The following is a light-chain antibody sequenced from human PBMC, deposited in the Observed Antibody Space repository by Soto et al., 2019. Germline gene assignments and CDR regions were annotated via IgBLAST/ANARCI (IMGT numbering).Light chain of an antibody. Sequence: EIVLTQSPATLALSPGERATLSCRASQSVSTYLAWYQQKPGQAPRLLIYDASSRATGIPARFSGSGSGTDFTLAISSLEPEYFAVYYCQQRTKWPPTFGQGTKVEIK. J-gene: IGKJ1*01. CDR2: DAS. V-gene: IGKV3-11*01. CDR1: QSVSTY. CDR3: QQRTKWPPT.